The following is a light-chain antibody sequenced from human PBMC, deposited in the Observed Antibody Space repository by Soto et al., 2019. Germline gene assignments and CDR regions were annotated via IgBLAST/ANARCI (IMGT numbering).Light chain of an antibody. CDR2: SNN. Sequence: QAVVTQPPSASGTPGQRVTISCSGSSSNIGSNYVYWYQQLPGTAPKLLIYSNNQRPSGVPDRFSGSKSGTSASLAISGLRSEDEADYYCAAWDDSLSGHYVFGTGTKVTVL. V-gene: IGLV1-47*02. J-gene: IGLJ1*01. CDR3: AAWDDSLSGHYV. CDR1: SSNIGSNY.